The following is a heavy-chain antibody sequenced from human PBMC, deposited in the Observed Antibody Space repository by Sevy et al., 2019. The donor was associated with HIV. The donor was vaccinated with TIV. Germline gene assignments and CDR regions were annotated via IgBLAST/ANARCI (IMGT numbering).Heavy chain of an antibody. CDR1: GFIFTDYW. Sequence: GGSLRLSCETSGFIFTDYWMSWVRQIPGKGLEWVATIKQDQSEKYYVDSVKGRFAISRDSAKKSVSLQMNGLRAEDTALYFCAREVGGFNWRPYCFDSWGQGTLVTVSS. CDR2: IKQDQSEK. J-gene: IGHJ4*02. CDR3: AREVGGFNWRPYCFDS. V-gene: IGHV3-7*01. D-gene: IGHD2-8*02.